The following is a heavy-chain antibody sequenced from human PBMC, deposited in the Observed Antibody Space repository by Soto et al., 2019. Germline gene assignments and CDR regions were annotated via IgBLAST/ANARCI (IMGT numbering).Heavy chain of an antibody. CDR3: VRAHALGFSNWFDP. D-gene: IGHD3-10*01. J-gene: IGHJ5*02. CDR2: SNPHSGAT. Sequence: ASVKVSCKASGYFFSANYIHWVRQAPGQGLEWLGWSNPHSGATNYAQKFLGRVTMSADTSASTAYMDLARLKSDDTAVYYFVRAHALGFSNWFDPWGRGTLVTVSS. CDR1: GYFFSANY. V-gene: IGHV1-2*02.